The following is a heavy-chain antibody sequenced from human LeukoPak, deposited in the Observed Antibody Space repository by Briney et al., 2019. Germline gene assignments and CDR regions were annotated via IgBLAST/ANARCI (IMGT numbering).Heavy chain of an antibody. CDR1: GFTLSIHW. Sequence: GGSLRLSCAASGFTLSIHWMSWVRQAPGKGLEWVANINQDGSEKYYVDSVKGRFTISRDNAKNSLYLQMNSLRVEDTAVYYCARDKYGAYFDSWGQGTLVTVSS. CDR2: INQDGSEK. CDR3: ARDKYGAYFDS. J-gene: IGHJ4*02. V-gene: IGHV3-7*04. D-gene: IGHD4-17*01.